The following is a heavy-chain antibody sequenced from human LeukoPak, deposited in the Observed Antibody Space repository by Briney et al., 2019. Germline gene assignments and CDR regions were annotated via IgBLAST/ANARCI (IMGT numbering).Heavy chain of an antibody. CDR1: GFTFRFYT. Sequence: GGSLRLSCAGSGFTFRFYTMTWVRQAPGKGLEWVATIKQHGSEELYVDSVKGRFTISRDNTKNSLYLQMNSLGAEDTAVYYCARIGIDYSHSYHFDYWGQGTLVTVSS. CDR2: IKQHGSEE. CDR3: ARIGIDYSHSYHFDY. J-gene: IGHJ4*02. V-gene: IGHV3-7*01. D-gene: IGHD4-11*01.